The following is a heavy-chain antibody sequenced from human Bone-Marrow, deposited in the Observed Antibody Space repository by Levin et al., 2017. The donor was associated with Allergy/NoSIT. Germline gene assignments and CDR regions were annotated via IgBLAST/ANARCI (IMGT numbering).Heavy chain of an antibody. J-gene: IGHJ6*02. Sequence: ASVKVSCKASGYTFTSYAMHWVRQAPGQRLEWMGWINAGNGNTKYSQKFQGRVTITRDTSASTAYMELSSLRSEDTAVYYCARDLYSSSSKNKIYYYYGMDVWGQGTTVTVSS. CDR3: ARDLYSSSSKNKIYYYYGMDV. V-gene: IGHV1-3*01. CDR2: INAGNGNT. CDR1: GYTFTSYA. D-gene: IGHD6-6*01.